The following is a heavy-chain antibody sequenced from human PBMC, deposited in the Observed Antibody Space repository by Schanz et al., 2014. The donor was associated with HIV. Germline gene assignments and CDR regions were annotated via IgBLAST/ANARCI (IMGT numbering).Heavy chain of an antibody. CDR1: ELHFTTYW. V-gene: IGHV3-7*01. D-gene: IGHD1-20*01. CDR2: IKQDGSEK. CDR3: ARGEAITYYYHYYGMDV. Sequence: VQLVESGGGLVQPGGSLRLSCVVSELHFTTYWMTWVRQAPGKGLEWVANIKQDGSEKYYVDSVKGRFTISRDNAKNSLYLQMNSLRAEDTAVYYCARGEAITYYYHYYGMDVWGQGTTVTVSS. J-gene: IGHJ6*02.